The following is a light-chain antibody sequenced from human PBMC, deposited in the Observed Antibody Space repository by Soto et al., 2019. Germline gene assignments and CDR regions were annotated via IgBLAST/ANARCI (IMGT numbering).Light chain of an antibody. CDR2: GNS. V-gene: IGLV1-40*01. CDR3: QSYDSSLRSWV. Sequence: QSVLTQPPSVSGAPGQRVTISCTGSSSNIGAGYDVHWYQQLPGTAPKFLIYGNSNRPSGVPDRFSGSKSGTSASLAITGLKAEAEADYYCQSYDSSLRSWVFGGGTKLTVL. J-gene: IGLJ3*02. CDR1: SSNIGAGYD.